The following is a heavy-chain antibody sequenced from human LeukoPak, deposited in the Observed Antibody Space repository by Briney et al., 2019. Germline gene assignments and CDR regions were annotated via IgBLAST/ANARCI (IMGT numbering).Heavy chain of an antibody. CDR1: GGSISSGDYY. Sequence: SETLSLTCTVTGGSISSGDYYWSWIRQPPGKGLEWIGYIYYSGSTYYNPSLKSRVTISVDTSKNQFSLKLSSVTAADTAVYYCARERRYCSGGSCYPNWFDPWGREPWSPSPQ. CDR3: ARERRYCSGGSCYPNWFDP. J-gene: IGHJ5*02. D-gene: IGHD2-15*01. CDR2: IYYSGST. V-gene: IGHV4-30-4*01.